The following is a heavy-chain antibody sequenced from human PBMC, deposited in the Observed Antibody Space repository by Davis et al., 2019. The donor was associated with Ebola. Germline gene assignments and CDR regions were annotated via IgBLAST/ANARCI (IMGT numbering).Heavy chain of an antibody. CDR1: GYTFTSYG. Sequence: AASVKVSCKASGYTFTSYGISWVRQAPGQGLEWMGWISDYNGNTNYAQKLQGRVTMTTDTSTSTAYMELRSLRSDDTAVYYCARDIVAKWELRNAFEIWGQGTMATVSS. CDR2: ISDYNGNT. CDR3: ARDIVAKWELRNAFEI. V-gene: IGHV1-18*01. D-gene: IGHD1-26*01. J-gene: IGHJ3*02.